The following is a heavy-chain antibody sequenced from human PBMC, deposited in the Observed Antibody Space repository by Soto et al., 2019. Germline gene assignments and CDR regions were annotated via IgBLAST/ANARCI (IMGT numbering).Heavy chain of an antibody. CDR2: TYYRSKWYN. CDR1: GDSVSSNSAA. J-gene: IGHJ5*02. CDR3: ARGVRTFGGVIAPNWFDP. Sequence: PSQTLSLTCAISGDSVSSNSAAWNWIRQSPSRGLEWLGRTYYRSKWYNDYAVSVKSRITINPDTSKNQFSLQLNSVTPEDTAVYYCARGVRTFGGVIAPNWFDPCGQGTLVTVSS. V-gene: IGHV6-1*01. D-gene: IGHD3-16*02.